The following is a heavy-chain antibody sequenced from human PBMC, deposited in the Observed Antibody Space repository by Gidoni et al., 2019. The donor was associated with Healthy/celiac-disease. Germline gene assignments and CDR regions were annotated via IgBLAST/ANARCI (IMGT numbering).Heavy chain of an antibody. Sequence: EVQLLESGGGLVQPGGSLRLSCSASGFTFSSHAMSWVRQAPGKGLEWVSAISGSGGSTSYADSVKGRFTISRDKSKNTLYLQMNSLRAEDTAVYYCAKDLRTHCSSTSCSPYYFDYWGQGTLVTVSS. D-gene: IGHD2-2*01. CDR2: ISGSGGST. J-gene: IGHJ4*02. CDR1: GFTFSSHA. V-gene: IGHV3-23*01. CDR3: AKDLRTHCSSTSCSPYYFDY.